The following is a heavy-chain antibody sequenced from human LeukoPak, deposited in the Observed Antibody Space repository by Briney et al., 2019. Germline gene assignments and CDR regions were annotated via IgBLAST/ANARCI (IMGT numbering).Heavy chain of an antibody. CDR2: ISDSGAST. V-gene: IGHV3-23*01. J-gene: IGHJ4*02. CDR3: AKGGLRNWRYFDY. CDR1: GVTFSSYW. D-gene: IGHD1-20*01. Sequence: GGSLRLSCAASGVTFSSYWMSWVRQAPGKGLEWVSIISDSGASTYYADSVKGRFTISRDNSKNTLYLQMNSLRAEDAAVYYCAKGGLRNWRYFDYWGQGTLVTVSS.